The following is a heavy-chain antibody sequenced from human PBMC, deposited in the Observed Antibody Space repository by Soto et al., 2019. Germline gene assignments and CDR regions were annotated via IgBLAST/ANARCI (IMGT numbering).Heavy chain of an antibody. CDR1: GYTFTSYA. V-gene: IGHV1-3*01. CDR2: INAGNGNT. D-gene: IGHD5-12*01. J-gene: IGHJ4*02. CDR3: ARDVSYSGYDWPLDY. Sequence: ASVKVSCKASGYTFTSYAMHWVRQAPGQRLEWMGWINAGNGNTKYSQKFQGRVTITRDTSASTAYMELSSLRSEDTALYYCARDVSYSGYDWPLDYWGQGTLVTVSS.